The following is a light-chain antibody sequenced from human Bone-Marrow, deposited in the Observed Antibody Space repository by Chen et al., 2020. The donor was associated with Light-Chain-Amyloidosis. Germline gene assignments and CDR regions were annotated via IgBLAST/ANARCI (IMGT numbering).Light chain of an antibody. CDR1: SSDVGGDNH. CDR3: SSYTITNTLV. CDR2: EVT. J-gene: IGLJ1*01. V-gene: IGLV2-14*01. Sequence: SALTQPASVSGSPGQSITISCTGTSSDVGGDNHVSWYQQHPDKAPKLMIYEVTNRPSWVPDRFSGSKSDNPAYLTISGLQTEDEADYFCSSYTITNTLVFGSGTRVTVL.